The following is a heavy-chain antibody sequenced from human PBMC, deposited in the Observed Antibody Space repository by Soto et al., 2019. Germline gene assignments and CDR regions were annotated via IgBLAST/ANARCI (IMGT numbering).Heavy chain of an antibody. CDR3: ARREIQGPIDY. CDR1: GYSISRSNW. J-gene: IGHJ4*02. Sequence: PSETLSLTCAVSGYSISRSNWWGWIRQTPGKGLEWIGYIYYSGTTYYNPSLKSRVTMSVDTSKNQFSLKLTSVTAVDTAVYYCARREIQGPIDYWGQGTLVTVSS. CDR2: IYYSGTT. D-gene: IGHD1-26*01. V-gene: IGHV4-28*01.